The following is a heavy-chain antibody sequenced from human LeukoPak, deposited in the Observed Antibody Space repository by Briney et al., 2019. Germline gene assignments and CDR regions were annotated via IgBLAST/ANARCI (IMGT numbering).Heavy chain of an antibody. CDR1: GGSVSSGSYY. CDR3: ASVLDYGDSFYFDY. V-gene: IGHV4-61*01. CDR2: IYYSGST. Sequence: PSQTLSLTCTVSGGSVSSGSYYWSWIRQPPGKGLEWIGYIYYSGSTNYNPSLKSRVTISVDTSKNQFSLKLSSVTAADTAVYHCASVLDYGDSFYFDYWGQGTLVTVSS. J-gene: IGHJ4*02. D-gene: IGHD4-17*01.